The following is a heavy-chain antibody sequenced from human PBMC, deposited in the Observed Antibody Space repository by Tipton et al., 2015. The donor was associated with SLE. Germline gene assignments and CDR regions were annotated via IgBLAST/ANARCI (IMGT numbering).Heavy chain of an antibody. D-gene: IGHD2-15*01. CDR1: GASISSRAYY. Sequence: TLSLTCIVSGASISSRAYYWGCIRQSPGKGLEWIGSVYDSGITYYSPSLKSRVTISFDASKNQFALKLTSVTAADTAIYYCARDQGGPFDYWGQGTLVTVSS. CDR2: VYDSGIT. V-gene: IGHV4-39*06. CDR3: ARDQGGPFDY. J-gene: IGHJ4*02.